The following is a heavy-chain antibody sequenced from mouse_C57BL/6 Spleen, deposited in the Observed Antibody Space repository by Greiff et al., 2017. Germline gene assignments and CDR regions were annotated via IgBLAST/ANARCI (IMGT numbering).Heavy chain of an antibody. V-gene: IGHV1-19*01. J-gene: IGHJ4*01. CDR1: GYTFTDYY. Sequence: VQLQQSGPVLVKPGASVKMSCKASGYTFTDYYMNWVKQSHGKSLEWIGVINPYNGGTSYNQKFKGKATLTVDKSSSTAYMELNSLTSEDSAVYYCARGSYYYEKAMDYWGQGTSVTVSS. CDR2: INPYNGGT. D-gene: IGHD1-1*01. CDR3: ARGSYYYEKAMDY.